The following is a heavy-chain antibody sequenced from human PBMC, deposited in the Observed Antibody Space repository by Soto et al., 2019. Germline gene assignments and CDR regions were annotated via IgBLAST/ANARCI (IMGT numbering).Heavy chain of an antibody. V-gene: IGHV3-15*07. J-gene: IGHJ4*01. CDR2: IKSRTDGGTS. Sequence: GGSLRLSCASSGLIFSKAWISWVRQAPGKGLEWVGRIKSRTDGGTSDYGAPAKGRFAISRDDSRNIVYMQMNSLKIEDTGVYYCTTDSYSSAITVRFDCWGHGTLVTVSS. D-gene: IGHD1-26*01. CDR1: GLIFSKAW. CDR3: TTDSYSSAITVRFDC.